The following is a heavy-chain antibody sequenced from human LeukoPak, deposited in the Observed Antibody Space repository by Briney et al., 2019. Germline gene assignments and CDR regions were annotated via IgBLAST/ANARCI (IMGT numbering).Heavy chain of an antibody. CDR1: GYTFTGYY. CDR2: MNPNSGNT. Sequence: ASVKVSCKASGYTFTGYYMHWVRQATGQGLEWMGWMNPNSGNTGYAQKFQGRVTMTRNTSISTAYMELSSLRSEDTAVYYCARDYDSSGYYYFWGQGTLVTVSS. CDR3: ARDYDSSGYYYF. J-gene: IGHJ4*02. V-gene: IGHV1-8*02. D-gene: IGHD3-22*01.